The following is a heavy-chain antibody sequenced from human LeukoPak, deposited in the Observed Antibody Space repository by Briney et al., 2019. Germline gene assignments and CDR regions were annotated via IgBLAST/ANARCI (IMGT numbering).Heavy chain of an antibody. CDR2: ISSSSSYI. CDR1: GFTFSSYA. D-gene: IGHD2-2*02. V-gene: IGHV3-21*01. Sequence: SGGSLRLSCAASGFTFSSYAMSWVRQAPGKGLEWVSSISSSSSYIYYADSVKGRFTISRDNSKNTLYLQMNRLRAEDTAVYYCARGGYCSSTSCYTGGIDYWGQGTLVTVSS. J-gene: IGHJ4*02. CDR3: ARGGYCSSTSCYTGGIDY.